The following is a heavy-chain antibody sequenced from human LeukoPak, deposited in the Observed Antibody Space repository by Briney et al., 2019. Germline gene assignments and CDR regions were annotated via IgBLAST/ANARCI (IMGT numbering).Heavy chain of an antibody. CDR2: IHHSGSN. CDR3: ASGRGISGTTSLYCMDV. D-gene: IGHD1-20*01. CDR1: GGSFSVYY. Sequence: SQTLSLTCAVYGGSFSVYYWTWVRHPPRKGLEWIGEIHHSGSNNYNPPLKGRVTMSEGTSKNHFALRLSSVADADTAVYDCASGRGISGTTSLYCMDVWGQGTTVTVSS. V-gene: IGHV4-34*01. J-gene: IGHJ6*02.